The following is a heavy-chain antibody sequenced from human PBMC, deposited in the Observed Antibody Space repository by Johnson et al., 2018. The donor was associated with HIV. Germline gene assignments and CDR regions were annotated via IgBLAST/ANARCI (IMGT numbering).Heavy chain of an antibody. CDR1: GFTFSDYY. Sequence: QVQLVESGGGLVKPGGSLRLSCAASGFTFSDYYMSWIRQAPGKGLEWVSYISSSGSTIYYADSVKGRFTISRDNAKNSLYLLMNSLRAEDTAVYYCARAWVNYYDSPDAFDIWGQGTMVTVSS. J-gene: IGHJ3*02. D-gene: IGHD3-22*01. V-gene: IGHV3-11*04. CDR2: ISSSGSTI. CDR3: ARAWVNYYDSPDAFDI.